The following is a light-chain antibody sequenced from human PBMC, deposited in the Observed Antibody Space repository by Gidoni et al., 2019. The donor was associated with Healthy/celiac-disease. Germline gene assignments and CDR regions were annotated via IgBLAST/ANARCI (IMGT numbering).Light chain of an antibody. Sequence: TVLPQSPLSLPVTPGEPASISCRSSQSLLHSNGYNYLDWYLQKPGQSPQLLIYLGSSRACGVPGRFSGSGSGTDFTLKISRVEAEDVGVYYCMQALQTPLTFXXXTKVEIK. CDR3: MQALQTPLT. CDR2: LGS. V-gene: IGKV2-28*01. CDR1: QSLLHSNGYNY. J-gene: IGKJ4*01.